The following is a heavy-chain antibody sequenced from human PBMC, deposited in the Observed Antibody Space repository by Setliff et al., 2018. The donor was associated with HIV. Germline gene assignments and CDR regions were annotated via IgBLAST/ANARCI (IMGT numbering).Heavy chain of an antibody. D-gene: IGHD3-22*01. CDR3: ARGPHYYDSSGYFNY. V-gene: IGHV5-51*01. CDR1: GYSFTTYW. J-gene: IGHJ4*02. Sequence: GESLKISCKGSGYSFTTYWIAWVRQVPGKGLEWMGAIYPDDSDTRYSPSLQGHVTISADKSIDTAYLQWSSLEASDTAMYYCARGPHYYDSSGYFNYWGQGTLVTVSS. CDR2: IYPDDSDT.